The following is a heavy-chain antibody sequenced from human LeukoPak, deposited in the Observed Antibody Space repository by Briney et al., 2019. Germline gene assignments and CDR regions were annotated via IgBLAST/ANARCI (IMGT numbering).Heavy chain of an antibody. CDR2: ISYDGSNK. D-gene: IGHD6-19*01. Sequence: SGGSLRLSCAASGFTFDDYAMHWVRQAPGKGLEWVAVISYDGSNKYYADSVKGRFTISRDNSKNTLYLQMNSLRAEDTAVYYCARGDALAGTFDYWGQGTLVTVSS. J-gene: IGHJ4*02. CDR1: GFTFDDYA. CDR3: ARGDALAGTFDY. V-gene: IGHV3-30*04.